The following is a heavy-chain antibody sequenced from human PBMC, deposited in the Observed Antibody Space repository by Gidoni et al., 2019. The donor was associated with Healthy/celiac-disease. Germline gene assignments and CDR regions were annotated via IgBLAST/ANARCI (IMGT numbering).Heavy chain of an antibody. D-gene: IGHD3-10*01. CDR2: ISYDGSNK. Sequence: LEWVAVISYDGSNKYYADSVKGRFTSSRDNSKNTLYLQRNSLRAEDTAVYYGARACGSGRDYNVHFDDWGQGTLVTVSS. J-gene: IGHJ4*02. CDR3: ARACGSGRDYNVHFDD. V-gene: IGHV3-30-3*01.